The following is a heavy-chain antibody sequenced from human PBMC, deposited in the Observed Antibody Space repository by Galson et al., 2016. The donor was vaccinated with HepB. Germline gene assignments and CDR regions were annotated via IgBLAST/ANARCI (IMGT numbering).Heavy chain of an antibody. J-gene: IGHJ4*02. CDR2: MWYDGSNK. D-gene: IGHD6-13*01. CDR1: GFTFSSYG. CDR3: AREKESSSWYNFDY. Sequence: SLRLSCAASGFTFSSYGMHWVRQAPGKGLEWVAVMWYDGSNKYYADSVKGRFTISRDNSKNTLFLQMNSLRAEDTAVYYCAREKESSSWYNFDYWGQGTLVTVSS. V-gene: IGHV3-33*01.